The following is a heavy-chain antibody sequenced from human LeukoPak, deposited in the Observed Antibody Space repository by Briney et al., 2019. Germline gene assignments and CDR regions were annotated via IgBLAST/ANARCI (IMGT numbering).Heavy chain of an antibody. V-gene: IGHV1-8*01. CDR2: MNPNSGNT. CDR3: ARGGQWLRCFDY. CDR1: GYTFTSCD. Sequence: ASVKVSCKASGYTFTSCDINWVRQATGQGLEWMGWMNPNSGNTGYAQKFQGRVTMTRNTSISTAYMELSSLRSEDTAVYYCARGGQWLRCFDYWGQGTLVTVSS. J-gene: IGHJ4*02. D-gene: IGHD6-19*01.